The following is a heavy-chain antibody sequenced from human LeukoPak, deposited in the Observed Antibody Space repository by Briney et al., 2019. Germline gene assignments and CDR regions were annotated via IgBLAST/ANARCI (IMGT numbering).Heavy chain of an antibody. CDR2: IYHSGTT. CDR1: GYSISSGYY. D-gene: IGHD1-1*01. CDR3: ARDDILAGTTSTYYYYGMDV. Sequence: SETLSLTCTVSGYSISSGYYWGWIRQPPGKGLEWIGSIYHSGTTYYNPSLKSRVTISVDTSKNQFSLRLSSVTAADTAVYYCARDDILAGTTSTYYYYGMDVWGQGTTVTVSS. V-gene: IGHV4-38-2*02. J-gene: IGHJ6*02.